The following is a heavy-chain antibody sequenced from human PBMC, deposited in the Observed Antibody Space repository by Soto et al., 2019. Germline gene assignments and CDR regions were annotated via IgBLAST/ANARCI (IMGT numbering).Heavy chain of an antibody. CDR3: ASIAAADDAFGI. CDR1: GFTFSSYS. V-gene: IGHV3-21*01. Sequence: GSLRLSCAASGFTFSSYSMNWVRQAPGKGLEWVSSISSSSSYIYYADSVKGRFTISRDNAKNSLYLQMNSLRAEDTAVYYCASIAAADDAFGIWGKGTMVTVAS. J-gene: IGHJ3*02. CDR2: ISSSSSYI. D-gene: IGHD6-13*01.